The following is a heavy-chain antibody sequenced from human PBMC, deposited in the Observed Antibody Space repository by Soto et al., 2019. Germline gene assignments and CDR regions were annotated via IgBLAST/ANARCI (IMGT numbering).Heavy chain of an antibody. CDR3: ARLGLLRYFDWTYDAFAM. Sequence: QVRLVQSGAEVKKPGASVKVSCKASGYTFTSYGISWVRQAPGQGLEWMGWISAYNGNTNYAQKLQCIVTITKDSSTRTAYMEMRRLRSDVTAVYYCARLGLLRYFDWTYDAFAMWCQGTMATVSA. J-gene: IGHJ3*02. V-gene: IGHV1-18*01. D-gene: IGHD3-9*01. CDR2: ISAYNGNT. CDR1: GYTFTSYG.